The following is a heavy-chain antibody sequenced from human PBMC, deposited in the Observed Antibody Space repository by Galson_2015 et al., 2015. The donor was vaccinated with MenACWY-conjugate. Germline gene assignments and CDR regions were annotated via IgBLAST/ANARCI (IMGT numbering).Heavy chain of an antibody. Sequence: SLRLSCAASGFTFSSYAMSWVRQAPGKGLEWVSAISGSGGSTYYADSVKGRFTISRDNSKNTLYLQMNSLRAEDTAVYYCAKGNCDILTGYYNYYYYYGMDVWGQGTTVTVSS. CDR3: AKGNCDILTGYYNYYYYYGMDV. D-gene: IGHD3-9*01. CDR2: ISGSGGST. J-gene: IGHJ6*02. V-gene: IGHV3-23*01. CDR1: GFTFSSYA.